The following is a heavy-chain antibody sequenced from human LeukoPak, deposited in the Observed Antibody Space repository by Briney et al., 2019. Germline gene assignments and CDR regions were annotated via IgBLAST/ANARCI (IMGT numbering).Heavy chain of an antibody. Sequence: ASVKVSCKASGGTFSSYAISWVRQAPGQGLEWMGGIIPIFGTANYAQKFQGRVTITADESTSTAYMELSSLRSEDTAVYYCVRGTSGGFFDYWGQGTLVTVSS. CDR3: VRGTSGGFFDY. V-gene: IGHV1-69*13. CDR2: IIPIFGTA. CDR1: GGTFSSYA. J-gene: IGHJ4*02.